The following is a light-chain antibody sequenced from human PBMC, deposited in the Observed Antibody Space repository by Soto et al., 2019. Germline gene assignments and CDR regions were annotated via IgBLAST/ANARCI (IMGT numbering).Light chain of an antibody. CDR2: GAS. CDR3: KQYGSSGT. V-gene: IGKV3-20*01. CDR1: QSVSSN. J-gene: IGKJ1*01. Sequence: EIVLPQSHATLSLSPGESATLSRRASQSVSSNLAWYQQKPGQAPRLLIYGASNRATGIPDRFSGSGSGTDFTLTISRLEPEDFAVYYCKQYGSSGTFGQGNKVDIK.